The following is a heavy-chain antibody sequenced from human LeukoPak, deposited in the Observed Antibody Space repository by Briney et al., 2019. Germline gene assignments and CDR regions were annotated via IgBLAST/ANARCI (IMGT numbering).Heavy chain of an antibody. Sequence: GGSLRLSCAASGFTFSSHAMSWVRQAPGKGLEWVSSISSSSSYIYYADSVKGRFTISRDNAKNSLYLQMNSLRAEDTAVYYCARGYYNYYYMDVWGKGTTVTVSS. CDR1: GFTFSSHA. CDR3: ARGYYNYYYMDV. D-gene: IGHD3-10*01. J-gene: IGHJ6*03. V-gene: IGHV3-21*01. CDR2: ISSSSSYI.